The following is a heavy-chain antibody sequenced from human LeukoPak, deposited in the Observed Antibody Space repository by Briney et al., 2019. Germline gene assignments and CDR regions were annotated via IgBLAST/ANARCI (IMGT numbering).Heavy chain of an antibody. CDR1: GFSISSGHY. J-gene: IGHJ4*02. Sequence: SETLSLTCTVSGFSISSGHYWGWVRQPPGAGLEWIGSVYQSGTTYYNPPLKSRVTTSVDMSKNQFSLRLRPVTAADTAVYYCARIFIRNGYSSYFDCWGQGTRVTVSS. D-gene: IGHD5-18*01. CDR2: VYQSGTT. CDR3: ARIFIRNGYSSYFDC. V-gene: IGHV4-38-2*02.